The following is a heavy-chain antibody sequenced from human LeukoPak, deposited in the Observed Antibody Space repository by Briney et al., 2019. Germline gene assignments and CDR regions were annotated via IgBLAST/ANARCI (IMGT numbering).Heavy chain of an antibody. J-gene: IGHJ4*02. CDR3: VRRGAGTYDFDY. D-gene: IGHD1-26*01. V-gene: IGHV3-33*01. Sequence: GRSLRPSCAASGFTFSNYGMHWVRQAPGKGLEWVTVIWTDGSKKYYVDSVKGRCSISRDNSNNILYLQMDSLIVEDTAVYYCVRRGAGTYDFDYWGQGTLVTVSS. CDR1: GFTFSNYG. CDR2: IWTDGSKK.